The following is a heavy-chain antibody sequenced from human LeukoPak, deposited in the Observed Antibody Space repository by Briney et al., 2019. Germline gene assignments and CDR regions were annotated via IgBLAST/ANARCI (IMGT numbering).Heavy chain of an antibody. D-gene: IGHD4-23*01. J-gene: IGHJ6*02. CDR3: ARDGHYFNGGTIDYYYYYGMDV. CDR2: IIPIFGTA. Sequence: ASVKVSCEASGGTFSSYAISWVRQAPGQGLEWMGGIIPIFGTANYAQKFQGRVTITADESTSTAYMELSSPRSEDTAVYYCARDGHYFNGGTIDYYYYYGMDVWGQGTTVTVSS. CDR1: GGTFSSYA. V-gene: IGHV1-69*13.